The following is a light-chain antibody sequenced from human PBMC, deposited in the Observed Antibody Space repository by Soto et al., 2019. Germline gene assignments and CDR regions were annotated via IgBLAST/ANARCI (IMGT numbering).Light chain of an antibody. CDR1: QTIANY. Sequence: DIQMTHSPSSLSASVGDRVTITCRASQTIANYLNWYQQRPGKAPNLLISAASTLQSGVPSRFSGSGSGTDFTLTITSLQPEDFATYYCQQSYNTPRTFGQWMKM. J-gene: IGKJ1*01. CDR2: AAS. CDR3: QQSYNTPRT. V-gene: IGKV1-39*01.